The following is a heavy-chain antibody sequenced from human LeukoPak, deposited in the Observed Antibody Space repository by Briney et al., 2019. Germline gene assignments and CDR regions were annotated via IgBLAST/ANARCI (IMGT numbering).Heavy chain of an antibody. CDR2: IASGFQT. CDR3: VREARGYHYTYFDY. D-gene: IGHD5-18*01. Sequence: GGSLRLSCTASGFTLGSQDMHWVRQTTGEGLQWVAAIASGFQTFYAGSVKGRFTVSREDAKKSLYLQMNSLRAGDTAVYYCVREARGYHYTYFDYWGQGTLVTVSS. J-gene: IGHJ4*02. V-gene: IGHV3-13*01. CDR1: GFTLGSQD.